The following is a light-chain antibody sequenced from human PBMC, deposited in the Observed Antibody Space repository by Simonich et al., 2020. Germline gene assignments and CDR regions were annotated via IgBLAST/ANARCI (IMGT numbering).Light chain of an antibody. CDR2: DVS. CDR1: SSDVGGYNY. CDR3: SSYTSSSTLEDWV. V-gene: IGLV2-14*01. Sequence: QSALTQPASVSGSPGQSITISCTGTSSDVGGYNYVSWYQQHPGKAPKLMIYDVSKRPSVFSNRFSGSKSGNTASLTISGLQAEDEADYYCSSYTSSSTLEDWVFGGGTKLTVL. J-gene: IGLJ3*02.